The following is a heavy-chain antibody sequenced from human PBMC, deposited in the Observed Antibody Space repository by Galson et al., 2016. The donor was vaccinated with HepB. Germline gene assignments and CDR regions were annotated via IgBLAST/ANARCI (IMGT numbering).Heavy chain of an antibody. CDR3: ARGKRAFEI. J-gene: IGHJ3*02. D-gene: IGHD4-23*01. V-gene: IGHV4-59*01. CDR2: MYYSGST. Sequence: ETLSLTCTVSGDSINDYYWSWIRQPPGKGLQWIRYMYYSGSTNYNPSLKSRVTISGDTSKNHFSLKLSSVTAADTAVYYCARGKRAFEIWGQGTMVTVSS. CDR1: GDSINDYY.